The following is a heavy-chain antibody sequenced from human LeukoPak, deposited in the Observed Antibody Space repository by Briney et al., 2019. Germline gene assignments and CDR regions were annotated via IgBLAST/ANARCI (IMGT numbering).Heavy chain of an antibody. V-gene: IGHV3-73*01. D-gene: IGHD2-2*01. Sequence: GGSLRLSCAASGFTFSGSAMHWVRQASGKGLEWVGRIRSKANSYATAYAASVKGRSTISRDDSKSTAYLQMNSLKTEDTAVYYCARDSRLAIVPPSYYYYMDVWGKGTTVTVSS. CDR3: ARDSRLAIVPPSYYYYMDV. CDR1: GFTFSGSA. CDR2: IRSKANSYAT. J-gene: IGHJ6*03.